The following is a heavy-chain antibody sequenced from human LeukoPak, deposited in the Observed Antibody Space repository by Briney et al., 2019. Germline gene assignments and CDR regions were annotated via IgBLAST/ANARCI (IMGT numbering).Heavy chain of an antibody. CDR2: IRFDGSTQ. CDR1: GFIFSNYG. J-gene: IGHJ4*02. D-gene: IGHD5-24*01. Sequence: PGGSLRLSCAASGFIFSNYGMHWVRHSPDKGLEWVTFIRFDGSTQYYADSVKGRFTISRDNSKDTLYLQKSSLRLEDTGVYYCAKEGGDGSPFDYWGQGILVTVSS. V-gene: IGHV3-30*02. CDR3: AKEGGDGSPFDY.